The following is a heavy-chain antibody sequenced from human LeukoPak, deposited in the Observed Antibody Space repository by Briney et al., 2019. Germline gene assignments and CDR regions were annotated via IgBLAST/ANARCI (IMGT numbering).Heavy chain of an antibody. CDR1: GGSISSYY. D-gene: IGHD3-16*01. V-gene: IGHV4-59*08. J-gene: IGHJ4*02. CDR3: ARQGKRRNGYIWGASDY. Sequence: SETLSLTCTVSGGSISSYYWSWIRQPPGKGLEWIGDIYYSGSTNYNPSLKSRVTISVDTSKNQFSLKLSSVTAADTAVYYCARQGKRRNGYIWGASDYWGQGTLVTVSS. CDR2: IYYSGST.